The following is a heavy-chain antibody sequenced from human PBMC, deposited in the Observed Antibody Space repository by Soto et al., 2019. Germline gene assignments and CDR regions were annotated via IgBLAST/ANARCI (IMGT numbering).Heavy chain of an antibody. CDR1: GFSVSDNF. V-gene: IGHV3-53*01. CDR3: ARGGAYDCLDL. CDR2: IYSGGSI. D-gene: IGHD5-12*01. J-gene: IGHJ5*02. Sequence: PGGSLRLSXAASGFSVSDNFFSWVRQAPGKGLEWVSVIYSGGSIVYADSVKGRFTVSRDSSKNTLYLQMNSLRPEDTAMYYCARGGAYDCLDLWGQGTLVTVSS.